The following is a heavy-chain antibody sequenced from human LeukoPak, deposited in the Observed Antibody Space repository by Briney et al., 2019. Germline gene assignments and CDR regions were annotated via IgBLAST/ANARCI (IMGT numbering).Heavy chain of an antibody. V-gene: IGHV3-48*01. CDR3: ARDRLGILHDP. J-gene: IGHJ5*02. D-gene: IGHD6-13*01. CDR2: ISSSSSTI. Sequence: PGGSLRLSCAASGFTFSSYSMNWVRQAPGKGLEWVSYISSSSSTIYYADSVKGRFTVSRDNAKNSLYLQMNSLRAEDTAVYYCARDRLGILHDPWGQGTLVTVSS. CDR1: GFTFSSYS.